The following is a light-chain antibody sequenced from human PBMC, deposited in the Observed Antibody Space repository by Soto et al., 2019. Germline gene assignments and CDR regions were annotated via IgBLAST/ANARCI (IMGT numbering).Light chain of an antibody. CDR2: GAS. CDR3: KQYKEWPPFT. Sequence: EIVMTQSPATLSVSPGERATLYCRASQRVSSDLAWYQQKPGQAPRLLXLGASTRATGIPARFSGSGSGTEFTLSISSLQSEDFAVYYCKQYKEWPPFTFGQGTRLEIK. V-gene: IGKV3-15*01. J-gene: IGKJ5*01. CDR1: QRVSSD.